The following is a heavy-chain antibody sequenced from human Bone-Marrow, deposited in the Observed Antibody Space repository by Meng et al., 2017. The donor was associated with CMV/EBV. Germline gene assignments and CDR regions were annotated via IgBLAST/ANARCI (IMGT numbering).Heavy chain of an antibody. CDR2: IGGSGDNT. V-gene: IGHV3-23*01. CDR3: GHEIYGDFFHNY. J-gene: IGHJ4*02. D-gene: IGHD4-17*01. Sequence: GESLKISCAASGFTFSSNAMSWVRQAPGKGLEWVSAIGGSGDNTYYADSVKGRFTISRDNSKNTLYLQMNSLRAEDTAVYYCGHEIYGDFFHNYWGQGTLATVSS. CDR1: GFTFSSNA.